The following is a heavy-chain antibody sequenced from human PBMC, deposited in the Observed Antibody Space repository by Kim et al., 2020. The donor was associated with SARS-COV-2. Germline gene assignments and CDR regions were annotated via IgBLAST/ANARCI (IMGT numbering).Heavy chain of an antibody. CDR2: ISGSGGST. CDR3: AKDLTRGRVNKDARLLWFGELFVRSVGY. V-gene: IGHV3-23*01. D-gene: IGHD3-10*01. Sequence: GGSLRLSCAASGFTFSSYAMSWVRQAPGKGLEWVSAISGSGGSTYYADSVKGRFTISRDNSKNTLYLQMNSLRAEDTAVYYCAKDLTRGRVNKDARLLWFGELFVRSVGYWGQGTLVTVSS. J-gene: IGHJ4*02. CDR1: GFTFSSYA.